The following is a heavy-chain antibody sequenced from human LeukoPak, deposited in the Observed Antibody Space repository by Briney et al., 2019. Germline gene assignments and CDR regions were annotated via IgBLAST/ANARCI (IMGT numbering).Heavy chain of an antibody. CDR3: ATDGRSSGWYGFDY. CDR1: GFTVSANY. D-gene: IGHD6-19*01. V-gene: IGHV3-66*01. Sequence: GGSLRLSCAASGFTVSANYMSWVRQTPGKGLEWVSVIYSGGSTYYADSVKGRFTISRDNSKSTKYLQMNSLRAEDTAVYYCATDGRSSGWYGFDYWGQGILVTVAT. CDR2: IYSGGST. J-gene: IGHJ4*01.